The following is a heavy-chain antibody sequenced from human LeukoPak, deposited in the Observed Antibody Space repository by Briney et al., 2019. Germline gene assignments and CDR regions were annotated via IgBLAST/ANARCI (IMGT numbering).Heavy chain of an antibody. Sequence: SETLSLTCTVSGGSISSYYWSWIRQPPGKGLEWIGYIYYSGSTNYNPSLKGRVTMSVDTSKNQFSLKLSSVAAANTAVYYCARSAMAPYYFDYWGQGTLVTVSS. CDR1: GGSISSYY. CDR2: IYYSGST. CDR3: ARSAMAPYYFDY. V-gene: IGHV4-59*08. J-gene: IGHJ4*01. D-gene: IGHD5-18*01.